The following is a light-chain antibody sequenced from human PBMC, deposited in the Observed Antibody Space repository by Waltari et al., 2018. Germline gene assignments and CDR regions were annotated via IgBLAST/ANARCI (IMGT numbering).Light chain of an antibody. CDR3: AAWDDSLSRWV. CDR2: YDD. V-gene: IGLV1-36*01. J-gene: IGLJ3*02. Sequence: VLTQAPSVSEVTGQRVTIAWSGSNSNIGMNGVRWYKQVPAKAPKVVTFYDDLVPGGVSDRLSDSKSGTSAYLAISGLQSEDEALYYCAAWDDSLSRWVFGGGTKLTVL. CDR1: NSNIGMNG.